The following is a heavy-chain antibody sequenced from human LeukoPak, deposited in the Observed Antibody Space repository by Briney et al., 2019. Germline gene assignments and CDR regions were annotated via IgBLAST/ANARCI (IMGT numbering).Heavy chain of an antibody. Sequence: SETLSLTCAVYGGSFSGYYWSWIRQPPGKGLEWIGEINHSGSTNYNPSLKSRVTISVDTSKNQFSLRLSSVTAADTAVYYCARVYGDYFDYWGQGTLVTVSS. J-gene: IGHJ4*02. CDR2: INHSGST. CDR1: GGSFSGYY. D-gene: IGHD4-17*01. CDR3: ARVYGDYFDY. V-gene: IGHV4-34*01.